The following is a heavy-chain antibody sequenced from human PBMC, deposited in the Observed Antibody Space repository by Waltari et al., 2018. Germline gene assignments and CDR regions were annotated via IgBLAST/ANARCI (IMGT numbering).Heavy chain of an antibody. Sequence: QVQLQESGPGLVKPSETLSLTCAVSGYSISSGYYWGWIRQPPGKGLEWIGSIYHSGSTYYNPSLKSRVTISVDTSKNQFSLKLSSVTAADTAVYYCARREYSSSFDYWGQGTPVTVSS. J-gene: IGHJ4*02. CDR2: IYHSGST. D-gene: IGHD6-13*01. CDR3: ARREYSSSFDY. V-gene: IGHV4-38-2*01. CDR1: GYSISSGYY.